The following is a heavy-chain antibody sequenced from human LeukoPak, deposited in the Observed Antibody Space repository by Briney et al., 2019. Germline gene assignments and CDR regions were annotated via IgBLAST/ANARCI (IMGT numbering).Heavy chain of an antibody. Sequence: GGSLRLSCAASGFTFSSYSMNWVRQAPGKGLEWVSYISSSSSTIYYADSVRGRFTISGDNARNSLYLHMNSLRAEDTAVYYCAKGLRYFDGPFDYWGQGTLVTVSS. V-gene: IGHV3-48*01. J-gene: IGHJ4*02. CDR2: ISSSSSTI. CDR1: GFTFSSYS. CDR3: AKGLRYFDGPFDY. D-gene: IGHD3-9*01.